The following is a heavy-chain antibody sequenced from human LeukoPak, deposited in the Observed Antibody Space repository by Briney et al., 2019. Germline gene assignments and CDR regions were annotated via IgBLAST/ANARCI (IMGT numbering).Heavy chain of an antibody. CDR1: GGSFSGYY. J-gene: IGHJ4*02. V-gene: IGHV4-34*01. Sequence: SETLSLTCAVYGGSFSGYYWSWIRQPPGKGLEWIGEINHSGSTNYNPSLKSRVTISVDTSKNQFSPKLSSVTAADTAVYYCARLFRYYYDSSGYYPFDYWGQGTLVTVSS. CDR3: ARLFRYYYDSSGYYPFDY. D-gene: IGHD3-22*01. CDR2: INHSGST.